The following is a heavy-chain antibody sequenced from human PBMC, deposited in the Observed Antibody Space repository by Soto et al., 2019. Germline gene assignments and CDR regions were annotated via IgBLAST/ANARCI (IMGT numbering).Heavy chain of an antibody. CDR3: ARDLAAAGTPEYYFDY. J-gene: IGHJ4*02. D-gene: IGHD6-13*01. Sequence: SETLSLTCTVSGGSISSYYWSWIRQPPGKGLEWIGYIYYSGSTNYNPSLKSRVTISVDTSKNQFSLKLSSVTAADTAVYYCARDLAAAGTPEYYFDYWGQGTLVTVSS. CDR2: IYYSGST. CDR1: GGSISSYY. V-gene: IGHV4-59*01.